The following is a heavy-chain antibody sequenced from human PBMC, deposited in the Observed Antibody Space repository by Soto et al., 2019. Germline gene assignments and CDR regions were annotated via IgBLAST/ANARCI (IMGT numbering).Heavy chain of an antibody. CDR1: GYSFSNYN. CDR3: ARDKVWGGFDI. CDR2: ISGYNGNT. Sequence: ASVKVSCKSSGYSFSNYNFCWVRQAPGQGLEWLGWISGYNGNTKYARKLQGRVTLTTDSFTSTAYMELRSLRSDDTAVYYCARDKVWGGFDIWGQGTMVTVSS. J-gene: IGHJ3*02. V-gene: IGHV1-18*01. D-gene: IGHD3-16*01.